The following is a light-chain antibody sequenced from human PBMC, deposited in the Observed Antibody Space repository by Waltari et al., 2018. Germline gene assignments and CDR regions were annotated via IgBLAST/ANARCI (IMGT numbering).Light chain of an antibody. J-gene: IGLJ2*01. CDR2: EVN. CDR3: SSFAGSNLVL. Sequence: QSALTQPPSASGSPGQSVTISCTGTSSDVGGSKYVSWYQQHPGKAPKLMIFEVNTRPSGVADRFSGSKSGNTASLTVSGLQAEDEADYYCSSFAGSNLVLFGGGTKLTVL. V-gene: IGLV2-8*01. CDR1: SSDVGGSKY.